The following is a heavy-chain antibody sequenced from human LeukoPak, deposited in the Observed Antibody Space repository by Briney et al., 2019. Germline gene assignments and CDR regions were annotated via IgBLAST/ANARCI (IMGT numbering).Heavy chain of an antibody. J-gene: IGHJ5*02. Sequence: SETLSLTCTVSGGSISSSTYYWGWIRQPPGKGLEWIGTIYYSGSTYYNPSLKSRVTISVDTSKNQFSLKLSSVTAADTAVYYCARGTAYCSGGSCYSNWFDPWGQGTLVTVSS. CDR2: IYYSGST. CDR1: GGSISSSTYY. CDR3: ARGTAYCSGGSCYSNWFDP. V-gene: IGHV4-39*07. D-gene: IGHD2-15*01.